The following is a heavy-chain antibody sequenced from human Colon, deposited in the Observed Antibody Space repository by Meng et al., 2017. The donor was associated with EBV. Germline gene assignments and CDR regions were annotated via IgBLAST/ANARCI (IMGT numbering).Heavy chain of an antibody. J-gene: IGHJ4*02. CDR1: GYTFTSYG. CDR2: INTNTGNP. CDR3: ARLYCSSTSCPHVLFDY. D-gene: IGHD2-2*01. V-gene: IGHV7-4-1*02. Sequence: LGQSGAEVKKPGASVKVSWKASGYTFTSYGFNWVRQAPGQGLEWMGWINTNTGNPTYAQGFTGRFVFSLDTSVSTAYLQISSLKAADTAVYYCARLYCSSTSCPHVLFDYWGQGTLVTVSS.